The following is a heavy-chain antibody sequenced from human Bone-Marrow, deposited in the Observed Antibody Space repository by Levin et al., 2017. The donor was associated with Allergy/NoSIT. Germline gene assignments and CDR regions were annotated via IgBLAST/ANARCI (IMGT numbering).Heavy chain of an antibody. CDR3: AKDSTWGSYRFDY. Sequence: GGSLRLSCAASGFTLSSYGMHWVRQAPGKGLEWVALISYDGSSKYYADSVKGRFTISRDNSKNTLYLQMNSLRVEDTAVYYCAKDSTWGSYRFDYWGQGTLVTVSS. CDR1: GFTLSSYG. D-gene: IGHD3-16*02. J-gene: IGHJ4*02. CDR2: ISYDGSSK. V-gene: IGHV3-30*18.